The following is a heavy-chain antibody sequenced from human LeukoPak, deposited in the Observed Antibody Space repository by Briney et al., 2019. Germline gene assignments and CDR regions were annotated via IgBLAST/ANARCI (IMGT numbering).Heavy chain of an antibody. D-gene: IGHD6-13*01. V-gene: IGHV4-59*08. CDR2: MYYSGST. CDR3: ARSTKTAAAGGDYNYFSYGMDV. Sequence: PSETLSLTCTVSGGSISSYYWSWIRQPPGRGLEGIACMYYSGSTNYNPYLQSRVTISGDTSKNQFSLKLTSVTAADTAVYYCARSTKTAAAGGDYNYFSYGMDVWGQGTTVTVSS. CDR1: GGSISSYY. J-gene: IGHJ6*02.